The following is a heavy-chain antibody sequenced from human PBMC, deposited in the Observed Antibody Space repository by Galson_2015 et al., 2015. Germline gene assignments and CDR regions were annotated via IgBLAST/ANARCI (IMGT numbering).Heavy chain of an antibody. CDR2: TRNKANSYTT. D-gene: IGHD1-26*01. CDR3: ARVVSSGSYYHWYFDL. J-gene: IGHJ2*01. Sequence: SLRLSCAASGFTFSEHYMDWVRQAPGKGLEWVGRTRNKANSYTTEYAASVKGRFTISRDDSKNSLYLQMNSLKTEDMDVYYCARVVSSGSYYHWYFDLGGRGTLATVSS. V-gene: IGHV3-72*01. CDR1: GFTFSEHY.